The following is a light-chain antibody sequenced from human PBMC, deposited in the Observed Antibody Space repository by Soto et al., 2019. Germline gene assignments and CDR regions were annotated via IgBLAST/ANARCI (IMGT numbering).Light chain of an antibody. CDR3: SSYTNSTTHNWV. V-gene: IGLV2-14*01. Sequence: QSALTQPASVSGSPGQSITISCTGHSNDVGNYNFVSWYQHHPGKAPKLIIYEVRNRPSGVSNRFSGSKSGNTASLTISGLQADDEADYYCSSYTNSTTHNWVFGGGTKLTVL. CDR1: SNDVGNYNF. J-gene: IGLJ3*02. CDR2: EVR.